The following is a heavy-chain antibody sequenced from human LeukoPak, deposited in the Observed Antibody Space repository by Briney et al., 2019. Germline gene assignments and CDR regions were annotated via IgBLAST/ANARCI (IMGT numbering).Heavy chain of an antibody. CDR1: GFTFSDYY. Sequence: KPGGSLRLSCAASGFTFSDYYITWIRQAPGKGLEWLSYISGTNSYTNYADSVKGRFTISRDNAKNSLYLQMNSLRAEDTAVYYCARALVATAPFDYWGQGTLVTVSS. J-gene: IGHJ4*02. CDR2: ISGTNSYT. D-gene: IGHD5-12*01. V-gene: IGHV3-11*06. CDR3: ARALVATAPFDY.